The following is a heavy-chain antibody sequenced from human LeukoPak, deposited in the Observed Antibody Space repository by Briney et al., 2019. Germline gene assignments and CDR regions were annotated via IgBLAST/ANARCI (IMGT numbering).Heavy chain of an antibody. J-gene: IGHJ5*02. CDR2: IIPIFGIA. CDR1: GGTFSSYA. Sequence: SVKVSCKASGGTFSSYAISWVRQAPGQGLXXXXXIIPIFGIANYAQKFQGRVTITADKSTSTAYMELSSLRSEDTAVYYCAREAPHYGDLNWFDPWGQGTLVTVSS. CDR3: AREAPHYGDLNWFDP. V-gene: IGHV1-69*17. D-gene: IGHD4-17*01.